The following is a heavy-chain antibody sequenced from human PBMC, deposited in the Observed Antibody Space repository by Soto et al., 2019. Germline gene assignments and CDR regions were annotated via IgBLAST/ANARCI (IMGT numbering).Heavy chain of an antibody. CDR1: GGSISSGDYY. CDR3: AGNQDPYFDY. Sequence: PSETLSLTFTVSGGSISSGDYYWSWIRQHPGXGLEXIGXIXXXXXTXXXPSLKSRVTIAVDTSKNQFYLKLSSVTAADTAVYYCAGNQDPYFDYWGQGTLVTVSS. D-gene: IGHD1-1*01. V-gene: IGHV4-30-4*01. J-gene: IGHJ4*02. CDR2: IXXXXXT.